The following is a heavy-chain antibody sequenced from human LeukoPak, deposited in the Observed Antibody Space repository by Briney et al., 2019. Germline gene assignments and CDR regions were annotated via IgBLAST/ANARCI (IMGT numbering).Heavy chain of an antibody. CDR2: IYHTGAT. CDR3: AIKPPSGWFGTGWLDP. CDR1: GGSFSGYY. J-gene: IGHJ5*02. Sequence: SETLSLTCAVYGGSFSGYYWSWIRQPPGKGLEWIGNIYHTGATHYNPSLKSRVAISVDKSKNQFSLKVNSVTAADTAVYYCAIKPPSGWFGTGWLDPWGQGSLVTVSS. V-gene: IGHV4-34*01. D-gene: IGHD3-10*01.